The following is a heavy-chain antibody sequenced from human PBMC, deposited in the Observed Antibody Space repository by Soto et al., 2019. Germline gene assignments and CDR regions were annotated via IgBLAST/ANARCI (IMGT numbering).Heavy chain of an antibody. J-gene: IGHJ6*03. CDR3: ARDLIVWFGELSRRGGPYYYMDV. D-gene: IGHD3-10*01. CDR2: IYYSGST. V-gene: IGHV4-39*02. CDR1: GGSISSSSYY. Sequence: SETLSLTCTVSGGSISSSSYYWGWIRQPPGKGLEWIGSIYYSGSTYYNPSLKSRVTISVGTSKNQFSLKLSSVTAADTAVYYCARDLIVWFGELSRRGGPYYYMDVWGKGTTVTVSS.